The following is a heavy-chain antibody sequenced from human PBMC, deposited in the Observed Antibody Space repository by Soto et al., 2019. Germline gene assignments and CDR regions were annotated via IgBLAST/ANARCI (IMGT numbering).Heavy chain of an antibody. J-gene: IGHJ6*02. D-gene: IGHD6-19*01. CDR2: IYYSGST. V-gene: IGHV4-61*01. CDR3: ARGIEGWYQGRYYYGMDV. CDR1: GGSVSSGSYY. Sequence: QVQLQESGPGLVKPSETLSLTCTVSGGSVSSGSYYWRWIRQPPGKGLEWIGYIYYSGSTRYNPSLKSRVTLSVDTSKNQFSLKLSSVTAADTAVYYGARGIEGWYQGRYYYGMDVWGQGTTVTVSS.